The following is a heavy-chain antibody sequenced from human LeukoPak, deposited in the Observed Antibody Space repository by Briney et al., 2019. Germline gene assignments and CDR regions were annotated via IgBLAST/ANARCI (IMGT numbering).Heavy chain of an antibody. V-gene: IGHV1-3*01. CDR1: GYTFTSYA. CDR2: INAGNGNT. Sequence: GASVKVSCKASGYTFTSYAMHWVRQAPGQRLEWMGWINAGNGNTKYSQKFQGRVTITRDTSASTAYMELGSLRSEDTAVYYCARAAGYSGYHGGRYDYWGQGTLVTVSS. D-gene: IGHD5-12*01. J-gene: IGHJ4*02. CDR3: ARAAGYSGYHGGRYDY.